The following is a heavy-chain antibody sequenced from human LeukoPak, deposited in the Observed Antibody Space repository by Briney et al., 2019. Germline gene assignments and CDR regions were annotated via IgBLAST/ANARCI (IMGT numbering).Heavy chain of an antibody. D-gene: IGHD4-17*01. Sequence: SETLSLTCTVSDGSITNYDWSWVRQPPGKGLEFIGHVHYSETTNYNPSLRSRVTISIDTSKQHFFLKLKSVTAADTAVYYCARGYGDFRVEGRYFHSWGQGTLVTVSS. CDR1: DGSITNYD. CDR2: VHYSETT. J-gene: IGHJ4*02. V-gene: IGHV4-59*01. CDR3: ARGYGDFRVEGRYFHS.